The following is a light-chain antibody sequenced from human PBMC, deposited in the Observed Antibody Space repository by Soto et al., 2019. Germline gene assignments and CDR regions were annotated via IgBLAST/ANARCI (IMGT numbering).Light chain of an antibody. J-gene: IGLJ1*01. V-gene: IGLV1-40*01. CDR3: QSYDSSLHCYG. CDR1: SSSIGAGYD. CDR2: ANS. Sequence: SVLTQPPSVSGAPRQRATISCAGSSSSIGAGYDVHWYQQLPLAAPKLLIYANSNRPSGVPDRFSGSKSGTSASLAITGLQDVDEADYYFQSYDSSLHCYGFGSGTKDTV.